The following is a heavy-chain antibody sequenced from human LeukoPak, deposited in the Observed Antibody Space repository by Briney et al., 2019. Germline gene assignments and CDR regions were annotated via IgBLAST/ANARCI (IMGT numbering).Heavy chain of an antibody. Sequence: GGSLRLSCAASGFTFSSYAMSWVRQAPGKGLEWVSAISGSGGSTYYADSVKGRFTISRDNSKNTLYLQMNSLRAEDTAVYYCAKGDDFWSGYSRQMYYFDYRGQGTLVTVSS. D-gene: IGHD3-3*01. J-gene: IGHJ4*02. V-gene: IGHV3-23*01. CDR3: AKGDDFWSGYSRQMYYFDY. CDR2: ISGSGGST. CDR1: GFTFSSYA.